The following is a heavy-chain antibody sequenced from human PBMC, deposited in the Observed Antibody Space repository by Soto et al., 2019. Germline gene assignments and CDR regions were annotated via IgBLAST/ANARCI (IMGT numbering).Heavy chain of an antibody. CDR1: GFTFSSYA. D-gene: IGHD6-19*01. CDR3: AIYSSGWYPLDY. J-gene: IGHJ4*02. V-gene: IGHV3-30*04. Sequence: HPGGSLRLSCAASGFTFSSYAMHWVRQAPGKGLEWVAVISYDGSNKYYADSVKGRFTISRDNSKNTLYLQMNSLRAEDTAVYYCAIYSSGWYPLDYWGQGTLVTVSS. CDR2: ISYDGSNK.